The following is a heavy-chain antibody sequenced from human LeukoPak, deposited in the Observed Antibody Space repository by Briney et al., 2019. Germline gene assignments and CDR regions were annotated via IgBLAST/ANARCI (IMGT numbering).Heavy chain of an antibody. J-gene: IGHJ3*02. V-gene: IGHV4-39*07. Sequence: SETLSLTCTVSGVSIISSSYYWGWIRQPPGKGLEWISYIYYNGSTYYNPSLKIRVTISLDTSKNQFSLKLSSVTAAGTTVYYCARSYPWAASSDAFDIWGQGTMVTVSS. CDR2: IYYNGST. CDR3: ARSYPWAASSDAFDI. CDR1: GVSIISSSYY. D-gene: IGHD1-26*01.